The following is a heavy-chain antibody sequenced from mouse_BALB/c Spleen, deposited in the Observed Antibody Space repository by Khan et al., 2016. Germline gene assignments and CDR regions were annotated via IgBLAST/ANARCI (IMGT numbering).Heavy chain of an antibody. CDR1: GYTFTDYA. J-gene: IGHJ4*01. CDR2: ISTYYGDT. CDR3: GREGLNYDYAMDY. V-gene: IGHV1S137*01. Sequence: QIQLVQSGAELVRPGVSVKISCKGSGYTFTDYAIHWVKQSHAKSLEWIGVISTYYGDTSYNQKFEGKATMTVDKSSSTAYVELARLTSEDSAIYYCGREGLNYDYAMDYWGQGTSVTVSS. D-gene: IGHD2-1*01.